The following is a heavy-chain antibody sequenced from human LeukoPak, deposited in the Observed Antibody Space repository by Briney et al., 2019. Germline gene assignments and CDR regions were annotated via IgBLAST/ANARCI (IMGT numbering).Heavy chain of an antibody. V-gene: IGHV3-30*02. J-gene: IGHJ3*02. Sequence: GGSLRLSCAASGFTFSSYGMHWVRQAPGKGLEWVAFIRYDGSNKYYADSVKGRFTISRDNAKNSLYLQMNSLRAEDMALYYCAKQSSSSSTVDAFDIWGQGTMVTVSS. CDR3: AKQSSSSSTVDAFDI. D-gene: IGHD6-6*01. CDR1: GFTFSSYG. CDR2: IRYDGSNK.